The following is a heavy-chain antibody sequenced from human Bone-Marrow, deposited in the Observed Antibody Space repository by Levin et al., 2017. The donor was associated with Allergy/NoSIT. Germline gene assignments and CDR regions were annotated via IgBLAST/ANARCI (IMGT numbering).Heavy chain of an antibody. V-gene: IGHV3-7*01. D-gene: IGHD3-16*01. CDR3: ARAYDGGFDP. CDR1: GFRFSSYW. J-gene: IGHJ5*02. Sequence: GGSLRLSCAASGFRFSSYWMGWVRQAPGKGLEWVANINQDGGEKYFVDSLKGRLTISRDNGKNSVYQQMDSLRVEDTAVYYCARAYDGGFDPWGQGTLVTVSA. CDR2: INQDGGEK.